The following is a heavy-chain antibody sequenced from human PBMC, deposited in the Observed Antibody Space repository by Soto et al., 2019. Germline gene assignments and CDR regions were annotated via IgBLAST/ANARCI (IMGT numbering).Heavy chain of an antibody. V-gene: IGHV4-59*01. CDR2: GLRPEYT. Sequence: QVQLQESGPGLVKPSETLSLTCTVSGGSINDYYWSWTRQPPGKGLEWIAYGLRPEYTGYNPSLRNRVTISSDTAKNPFSLRLISVTAADTAVYYGVAGPDRAKSAYWGQGTLVTVSS. J-gene: IGHJ4*01. CDR1: GGSINDYY. CDR3: VAGPDRAKSAY.